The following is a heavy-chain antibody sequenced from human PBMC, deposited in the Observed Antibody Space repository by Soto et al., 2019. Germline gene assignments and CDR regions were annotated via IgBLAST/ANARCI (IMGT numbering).Heavy chain of an antibody. D-gene: IGHD3-22*01. CDR1: GGTPSNSA. CDR3: AGGRIVVVGSRAYYGMDV. J-gene: IGHJ6*02. CDR2: IIPVFGLV. Sequence: QVQLVQSGAEVKTPGSSVKVSCKASGGTPSNSAISWVRQAPGQGLEWMGGIIPVFGLVKYAQNFQGRVTITADESTNTAYMELSSLRPEDTAVYYCAGGRIVVVGSRAYYGMDVWGQGTTVTVSS. V-gene: IGHV1-69*01.